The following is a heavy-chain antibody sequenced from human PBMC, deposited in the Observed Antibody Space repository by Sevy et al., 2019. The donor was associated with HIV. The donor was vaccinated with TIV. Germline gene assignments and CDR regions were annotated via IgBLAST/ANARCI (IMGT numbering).Heavy chain of an antibody. D-gene: IGHD6-13*01. CDR1: GFTFSHYG. CDR3: AKNTAAAGARGFDD. J-gene: IGHJ4*02. V-gene: IGHV3-30*02. Sequence: GGSLRLSCAASGFTFSHYGMHWVRQAPGKGLEWVTFIQYAGNNKYYADSVKGRFTISRDNSKNMFFLQMNDLRAEDTALYYCAKNTAAAGARGFDDWGQGALVTVSS. CDR2: IQYAGNNK.